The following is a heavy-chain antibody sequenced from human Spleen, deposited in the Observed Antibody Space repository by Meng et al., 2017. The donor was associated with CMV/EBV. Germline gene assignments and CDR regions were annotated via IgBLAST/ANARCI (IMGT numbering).Heavy chain of an antibody. J-gene: IGHJ5*02. D-gene: IGHD2-21*01. CDR1: FNGYG. Sequence: FNGYGITWVRQAPGQGLEWVGWISSYNSNTNYAQKFLGRVTLTTDTSTSIAYMELRSLRSDDTAVYYCATIAYCGGDCYQVHPLYDHWGQGTLVTVSS. CDR3: ATIAYCGGDCYQVHPLYDH. CDR2: ISSYNSNT. V-gene: IGHV1-18*01.